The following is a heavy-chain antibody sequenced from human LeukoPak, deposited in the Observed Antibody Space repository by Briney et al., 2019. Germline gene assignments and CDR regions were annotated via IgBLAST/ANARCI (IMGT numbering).Heavy chain of an antibody. CDR3: ARESHTVTSFDY. V-gene: IGHV4-34*01. CDR2: IDHSGTT. D-gene: IGHD4-17*01. CDR1: GESLSGFY. Sequence: SETLSLTCAVYGESLSGFYWSWIRQSPGKGLEWIGEIDHSGTTNYNPSLKTRVTISVDTSKNQFSLKLSSVTAADTAVYYCARESHTVTSFDYWGQGTLVTVSS. J-gene: IGHJ4*02.